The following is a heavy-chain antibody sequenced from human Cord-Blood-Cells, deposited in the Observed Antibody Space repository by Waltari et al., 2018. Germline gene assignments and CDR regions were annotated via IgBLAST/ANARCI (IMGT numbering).Heavy chain of an antibody. J-gene: IGHJ5*02. V-gene: IGHV4-39*01. CDR3: ARHEGMWFDP. CDR1: GGSISSSSYY. Sequence: QLQLQESGPGLVKPSETLSLTCTVSGGSISSSSYYWGWIRRPPGKGLEWIGSIYYSGSTYYNPSLKSRVTISVDTSKNQFSLKLSSVTAADTAVYYCARHEGMWFDPWGQGTLVTVSS. D-gene: IGHD3-10*01. CDR2: IYYSGST.